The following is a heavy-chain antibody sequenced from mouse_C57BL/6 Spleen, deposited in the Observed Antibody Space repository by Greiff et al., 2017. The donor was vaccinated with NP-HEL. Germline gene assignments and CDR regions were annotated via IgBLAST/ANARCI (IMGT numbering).Heavy chain of an antibody. D-gene: IGHD1-1*01. V-gene: IGHV5-16*01. Sequence: EVKLVESEGGLVQPGSSMKLSCTASGFTFSDYYMAWVRQVPEKGLEWVANINYDGSSTYYLDSLKSRFIISRDNAKNILYLQMSSLKSEDTATYYCARAPYSYGSSYWYFDVWGTGTTVTVSS. CDR1: GFTFSDYY. J-gene: IGHJ1*03. CDR3: ARAPYSYGSSYWYFDV. CDR2: INYDGSST.